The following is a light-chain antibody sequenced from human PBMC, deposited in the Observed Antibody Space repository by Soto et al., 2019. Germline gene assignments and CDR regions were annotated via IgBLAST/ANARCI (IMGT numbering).Light chain of an antibody. CDR1: QSISSY. Sequence: DIQMTQSPSSLSASVGDRVTITCRASQSISSYLNWYQQKPGKAPKLLIYAASSLQSGVPSRFSCSGSGTDFTLTISSLQPEEFATYYCQQSYRTHVSFGPGTKVHIK. V-gene: IGKV1-39*01. CDR3: QQSYRTHVS. CDR2: AAS. J-gene: IGKJ3*01.